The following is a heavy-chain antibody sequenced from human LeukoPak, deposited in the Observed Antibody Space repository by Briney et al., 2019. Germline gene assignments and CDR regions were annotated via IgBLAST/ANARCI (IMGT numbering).Heavy chain of an antibody. D-gene: IGHD1-26*01. CDR1: VDSISSSSSY. CDR3: ARGGRGSYLQDY. Sequence: SETLSLTCTVSVDSISSSSSYWGWIRQPPGKGLEWIGSMWFGATTSYDPSLKSRLTISVHPSKNPFSLTLSSVTAAETALYFCARGGRGSYLQDYWGQGTLVTVSS. CDR2: MWFGATT. J-gene: IGHJ4*02. V-gene: IGHV4-39*07.